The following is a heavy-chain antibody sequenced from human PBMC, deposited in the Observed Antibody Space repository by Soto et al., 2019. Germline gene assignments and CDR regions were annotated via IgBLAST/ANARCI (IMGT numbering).Heavy chain of an antibody. D-gene: IGHD3-22*01. CDR2: IYSGGST. V-gene: IGHV3-53*01. CDR1: GFTVSGNY. J-gene: IGHJ4*02. Sequence: PGGSLRLSCAASGFTVSGNYMSWVRQSPGKGLEWVSVIYSGGSTYYADSVKGRFAISRDNSKNTLYLQMNSLRAEDTAVYYCAREPYYYDSSGYNRYYWGQGTLVTVSS. CDR3: AREPYYYDSSGYNRYY.